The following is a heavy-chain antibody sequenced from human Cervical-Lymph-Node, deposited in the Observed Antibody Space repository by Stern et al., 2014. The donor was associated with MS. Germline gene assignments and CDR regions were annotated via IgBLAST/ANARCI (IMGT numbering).Heavy chain of an antibody. CDR1: GYSLTNTW. CDR3: ARGRGIALRPDY. Sequence: VQLVQSGAELKKPGESLRISCKGSGYSLTNTWIGWVRQMPGKGLEWRGIIYPVDSETRYSPSFQGQVTISADKSINTAYLQWSSLKASDTAMYYCARGRGIALRPDYWGQGTLVTVSS. D-gene: IGHD6-13*01. CDR2: IYPVDSET. J-gene: IGHJ4*02. V-gene: IGHV5-51*03.